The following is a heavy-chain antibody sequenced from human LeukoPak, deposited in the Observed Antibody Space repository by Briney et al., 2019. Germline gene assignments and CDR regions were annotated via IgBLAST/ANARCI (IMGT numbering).Heavy chain of an antibody. CDR2: ISSSSSTT. CDR1: GFTFSSYS. Sequence: GGSLRLSCAASGFTFSSYSMNWVRQAPGKGLEWVSYISSSSSTTYYAGSVKGRFTISRDNAKNSLYLQMNSLRAEDTAVYYCARGIGPMDVWGKGTTVTVSS. J-gene: IGHJ6*04. V-gene: IGHV3-48*01. CDR3: ARGIGPMDV. D-gene: IGHD2-15*01.